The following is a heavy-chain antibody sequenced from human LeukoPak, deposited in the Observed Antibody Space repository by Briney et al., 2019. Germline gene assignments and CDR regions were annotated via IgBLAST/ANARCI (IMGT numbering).Heavy chain of an antibody. CDR3: ARGSPPRVYYDRSGYYSYCFDY. J-gene: IGHJ4*02. V-gene: IGHV1-18*01. D-gene: IGHD3-22*01. CDR2: ISPYSGNT. CDR1: GYKFTNYG. Sequence: GASVKVSCKSSGYKFTNYGISWVRQAPGQGLEWMGWISPYSGNTIYAQKLQGRVTMTTDTSTSTAYMELRSLRSDDTAVYYCARGSPPRVYYDRSGYYSYCFDYWGQGTLVTVSS.